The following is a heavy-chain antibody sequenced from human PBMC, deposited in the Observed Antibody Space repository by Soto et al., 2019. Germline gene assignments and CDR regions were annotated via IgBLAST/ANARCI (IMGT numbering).Heavy chain of an antibody. CDR2: IFWDDEK. J-gene: IGHJ4*02. Sequence: QITLKESGPTLVNPTQTLTLTCTFSGLSVRTSGVGVGWVRQPPGKALEWLALIFWDDEKRYSPSLKNRLTIYKATSKNQVVLTMTNVDPVDTATYYCVHRPASGSTNYPFDYWGPGTLVAVSS. V-gene: IGHV2-5*02. CDR1: GLSVRTSGVG. D-gene: IGHD3-10*01. CDR3: VHRPASGSTNYPFDY.